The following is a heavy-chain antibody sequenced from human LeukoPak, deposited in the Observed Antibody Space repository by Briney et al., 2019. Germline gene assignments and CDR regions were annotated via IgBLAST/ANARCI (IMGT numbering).Heavy chain of an antibody. CDR1: GYTFTSYG. CDR3: ARAEIVVVPAASFDP. D-gene: IGHD2-2*01. Sequence: GASVKVSCKASGYTFTSYGINWVRQAPGQGLEWMGWISAYNGNTNYAQKLQGRVTMTTDTSTSTAYMELRSLRSDDTAVYYCARAEIVVVPAASFDPWGQGTLVTVSS. CDR2: ISAYNGNT. J-gene: IGHJ5*02. V-gene: IGHV1-18*01.